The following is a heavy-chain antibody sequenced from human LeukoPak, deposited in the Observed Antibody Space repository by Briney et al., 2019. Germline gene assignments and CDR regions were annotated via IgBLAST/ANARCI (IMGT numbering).Heavy chain of an antibody. CDR2: VDPEDGET. J-gene: IGHJ6*02. CDR3: ARGPFSRMDV. Sequence: GATVKISCKASGYTFTDYYMHWAQQAPGKGLEWMGRVDPEDGETIYAEKFQGRVTITADTSTDTAYMELSSLRSEDTAVYYCARGPFSRMDVWGQGTTVTVSS. V-gene: IGHV1-69-2*01. CDR1: GYTFTDYY.